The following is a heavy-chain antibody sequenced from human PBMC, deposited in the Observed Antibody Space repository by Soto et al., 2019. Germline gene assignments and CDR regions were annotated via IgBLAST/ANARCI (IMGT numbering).Heavy chain of an antibody. D-gene: IGHD2-15*01. CDR3: ARGLVVVAATRLYGGWFDP. Sequence: ASVKVSCKAAGYAFTIYGISWVRQAPGQGLEWMGWISAYNGNTNYAQKLQGRVTVTTDTSTSTAYMELRSLRSDDTAVYYCARGLVVVAATRLYGGWFDPWGQGTLVTVSS. J-gene: IGHJ5*02. V-gene: IGHV1-18*01. CDR1: GYAFTIYG. CDR2: ISAYNGNT.